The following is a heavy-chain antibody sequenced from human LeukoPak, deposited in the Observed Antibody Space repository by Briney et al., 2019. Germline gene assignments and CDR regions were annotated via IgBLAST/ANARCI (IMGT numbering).Heavy chain of an antibody. Sequence: GASVKVSCKASGYTFTSYGISWVRQAPGQGLEWMGWISAYNGNTNYAQKLQGRVTMTTDTSTSTAYMELRSLRSDDTAVYYCARVAGGYIVATQDSFDYWGQGTLVTVSS. CDR2: ISAYNGNT. CDR3: ARVAGGYIVATQDSFDY. J-gene: IGHJ4*02. V-gene: IGHV1-18*01. CDR1: GYTFTSYG. D-gene: IGHD5-12*01.